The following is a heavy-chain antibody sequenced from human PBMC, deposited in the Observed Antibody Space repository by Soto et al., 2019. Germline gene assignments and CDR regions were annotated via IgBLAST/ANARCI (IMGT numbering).Heavy chain of an antibody. CDR3: AKAIVVAVTYYYYGMDV. J-gene: IGHJ6*02. V-gene: IGHV1-69*13. D-gene: IGHD3-22*01. CDR1: GGTFSSYA. CDR2: IIPIFGTA. Sequence: SVKVSCMASGGTFSSYAISLLRQAPGQVLEWMGGIIPIFGTANYAQKFQGRVTITADESTSTAYMELSSLRSEDTAVYYCAKAIVVAVTYYYYGMDVWGQGTTVTVSS.